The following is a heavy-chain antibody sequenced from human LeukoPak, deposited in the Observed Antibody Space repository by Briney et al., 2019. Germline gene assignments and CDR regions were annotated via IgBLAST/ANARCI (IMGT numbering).Heavy chain of an antibody. Sequence: RASVKVSCKASGYTFTGYYMHWVRQAPGQGLEWMGWINPNSGSTNYAQKFQGRVTMTRDTSISTAYMELSRLRSDDTAVYYCARRIRTVGSSAPNCFDLWGQGTLVTVSS. D-gene: IGHD2-2*01. CDR1: GYTFTGYY. V-gene: IGHV1-2*02. J-gene: IGHJ5*02. CDR2: INPNSGST. CDR3: ARRIRTVGSSAPNCFDL.